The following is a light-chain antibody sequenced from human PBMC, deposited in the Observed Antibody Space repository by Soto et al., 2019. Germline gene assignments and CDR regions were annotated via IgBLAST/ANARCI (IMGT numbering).Light chain of an antibody. V-gene: IGKV3-20*01. CDR1: QSVSSTL. CDR3: QHYGDSSWT. CDR2: GVS. Sequence: ELVLTQSPVALSLSSGERATLSCRASQSVSSTLLTWYQQKPGQAPRLLIYGVSSRATGIPDRFSGSGSGTDFTLTISRVEPEDFAVYFCQHYGDSSWTFGQGSRAEIK. J-gene: IGKJ1*01.